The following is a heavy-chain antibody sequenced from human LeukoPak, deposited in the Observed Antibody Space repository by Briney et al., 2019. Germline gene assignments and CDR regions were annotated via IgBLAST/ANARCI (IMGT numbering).Heavy chain of an antibody. V-gene: IGHV4-31*03. J-gene: IGHJ3*02. D-gene: IGHD6-13*01. CDR1: GGSISSGGYY. CDR2: IYYGGST. CDR3: ARDPGIAAAGAFDI. Sequence: SQTLSLTCTVSGGSISSGGYYWSWIRQHPGKGLEWIGYIYYGGSTYYNPSLKSRVTISVDTSKNQFSLKLSSVTAADTAVYYCARDPGIAAAGAFDIWGQGTMVTVSS.